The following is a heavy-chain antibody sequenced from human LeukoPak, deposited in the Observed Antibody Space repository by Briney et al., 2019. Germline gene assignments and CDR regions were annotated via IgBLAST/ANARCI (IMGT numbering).Heavy chain of an antibody. D-gene: IGHD3-22*01. Sequence: GGSLRLSCAASGFTFSDYYMSWIRQAPGKGLEWVSYISSSSSYTNYADSVKGRFTISRDNAKNSLYLQMNCLRAEDTAVYYCAREVSYYDSSGYYGGNWFDPWGQGTLVTVSS. J-gene: IGHJ5*02. V-gene: IGHV3-11*05. CDR2: ISSSSSYT. CDR1: GFTFSDYY. CDR3: AREVSYYDSSGYYGGNWFDP.